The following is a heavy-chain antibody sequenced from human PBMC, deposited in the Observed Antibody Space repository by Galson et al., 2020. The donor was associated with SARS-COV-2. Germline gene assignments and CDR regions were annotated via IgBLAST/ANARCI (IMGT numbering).Heavy chain of an antibody. D-gene: IGHD2-15*01. CDR2: MYYSGST. V-gene: IGHV4-39*02. CDR3: AREGYCSGGSCYLWY. CDR1: GGSISSSSYY. Sequence: SETLSLTCSVPGGSISSSSYYWGWIRQPPGKGLEWVGSMYYSGSTYYNPSLKSRITISVDTSKNQFSLKLTSVTAADAAVYYCAREGYCSGGSCYLWYWGQGTLVTVSS. J-gene: IGHJ4*02.